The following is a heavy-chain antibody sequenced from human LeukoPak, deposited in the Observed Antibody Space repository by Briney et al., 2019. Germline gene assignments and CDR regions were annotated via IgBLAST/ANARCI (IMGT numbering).Heavy chain of an antibody. D-gene: IGHD6-6*01. Sequence: SETLSLTCSVSGGSISSLYWSWIRQPPWKGLEWIGYIYYTGSTNYNLSLKSRVTMFVDMSKNQFSLRLSSVTAADTAVYYCARHRAYSSSSPFDYWGQGTLVTVPS. CDR3: ARHRAYSSSSPFDY. CDR2: IYYTGST. CDR1: GGSISSLY. J-gene: IGHJ4*02. V-gene: IGHV4-59*08.